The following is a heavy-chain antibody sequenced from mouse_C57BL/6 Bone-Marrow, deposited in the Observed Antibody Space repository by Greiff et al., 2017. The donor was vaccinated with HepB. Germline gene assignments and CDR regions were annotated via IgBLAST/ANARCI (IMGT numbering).Heavy chain of an antibody. Sequence: EVKLMESGGGLVKPGGSLKLSCAASGFTFSDYGMHWVRQAPEKGLEWVAYISSGSSTIYYADTVKGLFTISRDNAKNTLFLQMASLRAEDTAMYYCAKIYCDYLAWFAYWGQGTLVTVSA. CDR2: ISSGSSTI. CDR3: AKIYCDYLAWFAY. V-gene: IGHV5-17*01. CDR1: GFTFSDYG. J-gene: IGHJ3*01. D-gene: IGHD2-4*01.